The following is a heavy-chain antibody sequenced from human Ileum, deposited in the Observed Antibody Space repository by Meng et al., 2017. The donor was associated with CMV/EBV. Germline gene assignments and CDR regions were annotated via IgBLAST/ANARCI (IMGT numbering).Heavy chain of an antibody. Sequence: GESLKISCTAFDFRFSSYEMNWVRQAAGKGLEWISYISGSGDSKYYADSVRGRFTISRDNAKNSLYLQMDSLTAEDTAVYYCASHIAMAENYWGQGTLVTVSS. V-gene: IGHV3-48*03. CDR3: ASHIAMAENY. D-gene: IGHD6-19*01. CDR1: DFRFSSYE. J-gene: IGHJ4*02. CDR2: ISGSGDSK.